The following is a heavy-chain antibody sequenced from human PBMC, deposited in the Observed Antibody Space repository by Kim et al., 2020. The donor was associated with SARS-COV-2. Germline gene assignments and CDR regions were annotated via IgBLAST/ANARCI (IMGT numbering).Heavy chain of an antibody. Sequence: GGSLRLSCAASGFTFSSYGMHWVHQAPGKGLEWVAVIWYDGSNKYYADSVKGRFTISRDNSKNTLYLQMNSLRAEDTAVYYCARDAHKYCSGGSCYYYYYGMDVWGQGTTVTVSS. CDR1: GFTFSSYG. CDR2: IWYDGSNK. J-gene: IGHJ6*02. D-gene: IGHD2-15*01. CDR3: ARDAHKYCSGGSCYYYYYGMDV. V-gene: IGHV3-33*01.